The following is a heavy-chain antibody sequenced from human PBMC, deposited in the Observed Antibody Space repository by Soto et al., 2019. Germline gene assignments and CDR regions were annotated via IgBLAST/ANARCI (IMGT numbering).Heavy chain of an antibody. CDR3: AKLPSLYYDVGSGYYFYYYMDV. Sequence: GGSLRLSCAASGFTFSSYAMSWVRQAPGKGLEWVSAISGSGGSTYYADSVKGRFTISRDNSKNTLYLQMNSLRAEDTAVYYCAKLPSLYYDVGSGYYFYYYMDVWGKGTTVTVAS. J-gene: IGHJ6*03. V-gene: IGHV3-23*01. CDR2: ISGSGGST. D-gene: IGHD3-3*01. CDR1: GFTFSSYA.